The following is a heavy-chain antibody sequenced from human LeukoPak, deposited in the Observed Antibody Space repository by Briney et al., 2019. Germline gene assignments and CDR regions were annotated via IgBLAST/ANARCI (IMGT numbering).Heavy chain of an antibody. J-gene: IGHJ4*02. CDR1: GGSISSSSHY. CDR3: ARHDFWSGYYLDY. V-gene: IGHV4-39*01. CDR2: IYFSGST. D-gene: IGHD3-3*01. Sequence: SETLSLTCTVSGGSISSSSHYWGWIRQPPGKGLEWIASIYFSGSTSYNPSLKSRVSIFVDTSNYQFSLKLSSVTAADTAVYYCARHDFWSGYYLDYWGQGTLVTVSS.